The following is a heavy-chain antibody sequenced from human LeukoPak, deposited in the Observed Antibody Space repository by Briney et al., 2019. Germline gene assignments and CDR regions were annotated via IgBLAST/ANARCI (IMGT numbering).Heavy chain of an antibody. J-gene: IGHJ3*02. CDR2: ISGSGGST. Sequence: GGSLRLSCAASGFTFSSYAMSWVRQAPGKGLEWVSAISGSGGSTYYADSVKGRFAITRDNSKNTLYLQMNSLRAEDTAMYYCAKMTSSSSTRGAFDIWGQGTVVTVSS. CDR3: AKMTSSSSTRGAFDI. V-gene: IGHV3-23*01. D-gene: IGHD6-6*01. CDR1: GFTFSSYA.